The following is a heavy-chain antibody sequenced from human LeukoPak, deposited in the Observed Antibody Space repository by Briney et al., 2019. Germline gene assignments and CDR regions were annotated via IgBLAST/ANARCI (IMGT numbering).Heavy chain of an antibody. CDR1: GASISNSNW. CDR3: ARHYGH. Sequence: PSGTLSLTCAVTGASISNSNWWTWVRQPPGKGLEWIGSIYDSGSTYYNPSLKSRVTISVDTSKNQFSLKLNSVTAADTAVYYCARHYGHWGQGTLVTVSS. D-gene: IGHD3-16*01. V-gene: IGHV4-4*02. CDR2: IYDSGST. J-gene: IGHJ4*02.